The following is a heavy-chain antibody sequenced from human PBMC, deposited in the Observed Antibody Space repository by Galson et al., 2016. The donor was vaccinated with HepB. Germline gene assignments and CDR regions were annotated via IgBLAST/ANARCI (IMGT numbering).Heavy chain of an antibody. CDR2: IYQDGSGK. CDR1: GFTFSSYW. V-gene: IGHV3-7*01. J-gene: IGHJ4*02. CDR3: ARYNWKYAPCDN. Sequence: SLRLSCAASGFTFSSYWMTWVRQAPGKGLECVANIYQDGSGKYYVDSVKGRFTISRDNSKNSLYLQMNSLRAEDTAVYYCARYNWKYAPCDNWGQGTLVTVSS. D-gene: IGHD1-7*01.